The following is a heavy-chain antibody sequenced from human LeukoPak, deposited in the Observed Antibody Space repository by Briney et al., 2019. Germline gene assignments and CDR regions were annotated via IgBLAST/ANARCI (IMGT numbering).Heavy chain of an antibody. Sequence: PGGSLRLSCVASRFTLSSYCVTWVRQAPGKGLEWVGNIKQDASEKYYMDSVKGRFTVSRDNAKNSVYLEMNSLRVEDTAVYYCARDFRFHDDYWGQGTLVTVSS. CDR1: RFTLSSYC. V-gene: IGHV3-7*01. CDR3: ARDFRFHDDY. CDR2: IKQDASEK. J-gene: IGHJ4*02.